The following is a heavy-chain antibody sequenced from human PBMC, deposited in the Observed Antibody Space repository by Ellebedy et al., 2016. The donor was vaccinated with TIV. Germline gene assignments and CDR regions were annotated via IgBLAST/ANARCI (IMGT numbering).Heavy chain of an antibody. J-gene: IGHJ4*02. CDR3: ARGPSQPAGWLEFIDY. D-gene: IGHD5-24*01. Sequence: GGSLRLSCVASGFTFNNYAMDWVRQAPGKGLEWVAVVSYDGSNQYYADSVRGRFTISRDNSKNTLYLQMNSLRVEDTAVYYCARGPSQPAGWLEFIDYWGQGTLVTVSS. CDR1: GFTFNNYA. CDR2: VSYDGSNQ. V-gene: IGHV3-30-3*01.